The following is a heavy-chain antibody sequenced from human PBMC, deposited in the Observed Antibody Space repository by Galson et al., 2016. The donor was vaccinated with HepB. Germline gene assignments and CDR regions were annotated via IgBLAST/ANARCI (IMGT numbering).Heavy chain of an antibody. D-gene: IGHD4-17*01. CDR2: MKSKTDGGTI. V-gene: IGHV3-15*01. J-gene: IGHJ4*02. CDR3: TKIHYGDYIPAN. Sequence: SLRLSCAASGFTFSNAWMTWVRQAPGKGLEWVGRMKSKTDGGTIDYAAPVTGRFTISRDDSKNTLYLQMNSLRTEDTAVYYCTKIHYGDYIPANWGQGTLVTVSS. CDR1: GFTFSNAW.